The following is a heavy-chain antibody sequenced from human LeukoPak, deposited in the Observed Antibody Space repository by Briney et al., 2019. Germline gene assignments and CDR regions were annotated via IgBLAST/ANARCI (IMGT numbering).Heavy chain of an antibody. CDR2: IKTDGSST. D-gene: IGHD1-26*01. V-gene: IGHV3-74*01. Sequence: GSLRLSCAASGFTFSNYWMHRVRQAPGKGLVWVSRIKTDGSSTSYADSVKGRFTISRDNAKNTLYLQLNSLRVEDTAIYYCTRDLLVGATPGDYWGQGTLVTVSS. J-gene: IGHJ4*02. CDR3: TRDLLVGATPGDY. CDR1: GFTFSNYW.